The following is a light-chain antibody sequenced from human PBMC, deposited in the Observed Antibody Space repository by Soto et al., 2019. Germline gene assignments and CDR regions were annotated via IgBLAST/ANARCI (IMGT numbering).Light chain of an antibody. V-gene: IGLV2-14*03. CDR2: YVD. J-gene: IGLJ1*01. CDR1: SRDVGAYDY. Sequence: QSVLTQPASVSGSPGQSITISCTGTSRDVGAYDYVSWYLQYPDKAPQLLIYYVDHRPSGVSSRFSGSKSSNTASLTISGLQAEDEGDYYCCSYADGSIYFFGTGTKLTVL. CDR3: CSYADGSIYF.